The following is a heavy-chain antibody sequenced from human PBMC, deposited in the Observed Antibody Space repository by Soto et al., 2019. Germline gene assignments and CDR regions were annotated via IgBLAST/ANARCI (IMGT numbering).Heavy chain of an antibody. CDR1: GYTFTSYA. J-gene: IGHJ1*01. CDR3: ASAYYDFWSGYYPHEYFQH. D-gene: IGHD3-3*01. V-gene: IGHV1-3*01. Sequence: GASVKVSCKASGYTFTSYAMHWVRQAPGQRLEWMGWINAGNGNTKYSQKFQGRVTITRDTSASTAYMELSSLRSEDTAVYYCASAYYDFWSGYYPHEYFQHWGQGTLVTVSS. CDR2: INAGNGNT.